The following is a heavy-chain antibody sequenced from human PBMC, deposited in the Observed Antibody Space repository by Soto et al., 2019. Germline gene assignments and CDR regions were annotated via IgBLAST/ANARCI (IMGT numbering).Heavy chain of an antibody. Sequence: QVQLVQSGAEVKKPGASVKVSCKASGYTFTSYYMHWVRQAPGQGLEWMGIINPSGGSTSYAQKFQGRGTMTRDTATSTVYMELSSLRSEDAAVYYCDRVYPCDTRYGYVGNNWFDPWGQGTLVTVSS. V-gene: IGHV1-46*03. CDR3: DRVYPCDTRYGYVGNNWFDP. CDR1: GYTFTSYY. CDR2: INPSGGST. D-gene: IGHD5-18*01. J-gene: IGHJ5*02.